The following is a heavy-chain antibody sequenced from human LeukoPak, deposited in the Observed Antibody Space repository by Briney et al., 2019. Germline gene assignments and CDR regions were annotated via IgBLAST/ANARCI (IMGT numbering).Heavy chain of an antibody. CDR2: IYYSGST. CDR1: GGSISSGGYY. V-gene: IGHV4-31*03. J-gene: IGHJ5*02. CDR3: ASSGGGYVVVVPAAPGHWFDP. Sequence: SQTLSLTCTVSGGSISSGGYYWSWIRQHPGKGLEWIGYIYYSGSTYYNPSLKSRVTISVDTSKNQFSLKLSSVTAADTAVYYCASSGGGYVVVVPAAPGHWFDPWGQGTLVTVSS. D-gene: IGHD2-2*01.